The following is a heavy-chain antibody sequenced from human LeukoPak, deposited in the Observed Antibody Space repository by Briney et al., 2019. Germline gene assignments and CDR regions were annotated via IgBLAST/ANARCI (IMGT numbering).Heavy chain of an antibody. V-gene: IGHV1-46*01. J-gene: IGHJ4*02. D-gene: IGHD2-8*01. Sequence: PRASVKISCKASGYTFTNHHIHWVRQVPGQGLEWVAMINLIDGTTSHAQGVQGRITMTSDSSTSTVYMELSSLRSEDTALYYCVRGMGGYWGQGTPVTVST. CDR2: INLIDGTT. CDR1: GYTFTNHH. CDR3: VRGMGGY.